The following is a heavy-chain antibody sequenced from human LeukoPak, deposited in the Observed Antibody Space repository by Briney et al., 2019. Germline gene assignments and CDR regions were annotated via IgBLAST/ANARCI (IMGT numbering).Heavy chain of an antibody. Sequence: ASVKVSCKPSGYTFTSYGISWVRQAPGQGLEWMGWISAYNGNTNYAQKLQGRVTMTTDTSTSTAYMELRGLRSGDTAVYYCARVVGGSYYSANCFDYWGQGTLVTVSS. CDR3: ARVVGGSYYSANCFDY. CDR2: ISAYNGNT. CDR1: GYTFTSYG. V-gene: IGHV1-18*01. D-gene: IGHD1-26*01. J-gene: IGHJ4*02.